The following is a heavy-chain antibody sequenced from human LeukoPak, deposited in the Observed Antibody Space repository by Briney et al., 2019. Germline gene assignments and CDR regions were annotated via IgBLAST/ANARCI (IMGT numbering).Heavy chain of an antibody. D-gene: IGHD5-18*01. J-gene: IGHJ4*02. CDR1: GFTFSDYY. CDR2: ISGSGGST. Sequence: GGSLRLSCAASGFTFSDYYMSWIRQAPGKGLEWVSAISGSGGSTYYADSVKGRFTISRDNSKNTLYLQMNSLRAEDTAVYYCAKGAGYSYGYEYYFDYWGQGTLVTVSS. CDR3: AKGAGYSYGYEYYFDY. V-gene: IGHV3-23*01.